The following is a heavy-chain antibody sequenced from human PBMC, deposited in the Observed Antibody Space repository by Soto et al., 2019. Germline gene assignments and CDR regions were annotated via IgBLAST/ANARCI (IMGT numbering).Heavy chain of an antibody. CDR1: GGTFSSYT. Sequence: QVQLVQSGAEVKKPGSSVKVSCKASGGTFSSYTISWVRQAPGQGLEWMGRIIPSLGIANYAQKFQGRVTITADKATSTAYMELSSLRSEDTAVYYCARVYSSACDYWGQGTLVTVSS. CDR2: IIPSLGIA. D-gene: IGHD6-25*01. CDR3: ARVYSSACDY. V-gene: IGHV1-69*02. J-gene: IGHJ4*02.